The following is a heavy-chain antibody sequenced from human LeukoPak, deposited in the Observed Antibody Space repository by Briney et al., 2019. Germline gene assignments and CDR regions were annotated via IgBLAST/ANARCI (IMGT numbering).Heavy chain of an antibody. CDR2: VGTSGHT. J-gene: IGHJ3*01. CDR3: ARDPGYSEFDV. D-gene: IGHD4-11*01. CDR1: GFTLSTYD. Sequence: GGSLRLSCAASGFTLSTYDMHWVRQGPGEGLEWVAAVGTSGHTFYPDSVKGQFTISRENARNSVYLQMNSLRVEDTAVYYCARDPGYSEFDVWGQGIMVIVSS. V-gene: IGHV3-13*01.